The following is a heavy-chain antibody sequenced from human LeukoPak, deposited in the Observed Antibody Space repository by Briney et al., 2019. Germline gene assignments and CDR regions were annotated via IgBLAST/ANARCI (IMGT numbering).Heavy chain of an antibody. Sequence: GESLKISCKGSGYSSTSYWIGWVRQMPGKGLEWMGIIYPGYSDTRYSPSFQGQVTISADKSISTAYLQWSSLKASDTAMYYCARQPRSSSWSHFDFWGQGTLVTVSS. CDR2: IYPGYSDT. CDR1: GYSSTSYW. CDR3: ARQPRSSSWSHFDF. V-gene: IGHV5-51*01. D-gene: IGHD6-13*01. J-gene: IGHJ4*02.